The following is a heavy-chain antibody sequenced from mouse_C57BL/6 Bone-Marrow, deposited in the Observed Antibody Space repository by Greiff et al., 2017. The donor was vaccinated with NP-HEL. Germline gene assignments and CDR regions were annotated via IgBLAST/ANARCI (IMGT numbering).Heavy chain of an antibody. Sequence: EVQLQQSGEGLVKPGGSLKLSCAASGFTFSSYAMSWVRQTPEKRLEWVAYISSGGDYIYYADTAKGRFTISRDNARNTLYLQMSSLKSEDTAMYYCTRDRGPAMDYWGQGTSVTVSS. CDR3: TRDRGPAMDY. CDR1: GFTFSSYA. V-gene: IGHV5-9-1*02. CDR2: ISSGGDYI. J-gene: IGHJ4*01.